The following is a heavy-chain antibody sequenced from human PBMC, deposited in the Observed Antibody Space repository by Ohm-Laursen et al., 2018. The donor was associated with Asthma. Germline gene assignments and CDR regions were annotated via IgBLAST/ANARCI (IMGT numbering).Heavy chain of an antibody. CDR2: FNSGTGDI. Sequence: ASVKVSCKVSGYTLTELSMHWVRQAPGQGLEWMGWFNSGTGDITYSHKFQGRVTITADTSASTTFMELPSLTSEDTAVYYCASSKGYGDYQSLDYWGQGTLVTVSS. J-gene: IGHJ4*02. CDR1: GYTLTELS. CDR3: ASSKGYGDYQSLDY. D-gene: IGHD4-17*01. V-gene: IGHV1-3*01.